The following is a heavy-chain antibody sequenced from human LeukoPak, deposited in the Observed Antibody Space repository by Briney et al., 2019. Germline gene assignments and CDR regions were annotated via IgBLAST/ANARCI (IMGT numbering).Heavy chain of an antibody. CDR2: ISTDGNDK. J-gene: IGHJ4*02. Sequence: GGSLRLSCAASGFTFSGYAMHWVRQAPGKGLEWLTVISTDGNDKHYADSVKGRFTVSRDNSKNTLFLQMNNLRTEDTAVYYCAKDKSVSADYYFDYWGQGTLVTVSS. D-gene: IGHD5/OR15-5a*01. CDR1: GFTFSGYA. CDR3: AKDKSVSADYYFDY. V-gene: IGHV3-30*04.